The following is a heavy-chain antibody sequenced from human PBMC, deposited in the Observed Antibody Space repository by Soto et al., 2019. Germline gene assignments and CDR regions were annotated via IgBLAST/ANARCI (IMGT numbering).Heavy chain of an antibody. CDR3: XKDSRSGHITGTIPFDY. D-gene: IGHD1-7*01. V-gene: IGHV3-30*18. CDR1: GFTFSIYG. CDR2: ISYDGSNK. Sequence: GGSLRLSCAASGFTFSIYGMHWVRQAPGKGLEWVAVISYDGSNKYYADSVKGRFTISRDNSKNTLYLQMNSLRAEDTAVYYCXKDSRSGHITGTIPFDYWGQGTLVTVSS. J-gene: IGHJ4*02.